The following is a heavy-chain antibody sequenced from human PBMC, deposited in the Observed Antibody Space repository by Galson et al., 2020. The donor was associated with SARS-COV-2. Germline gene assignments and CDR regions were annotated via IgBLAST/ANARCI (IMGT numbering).Heavy chain of an antibody. Sequence: SETLSLTCAVYGGSFSGYSWTWIRQAPGKGLEWIGEINISGNTNYSPSLRSRVTISVDTSKNQFSLSLTSVITADTAVYYCARGHRGVVPSPVLGLGPFYSYYYMDVWGKGTTVSVSS. D-gene: IGHD3-16*01. V-gene: IGHV4-34*01. CDR3: ARGHRGVVPSPVLGLGPFYSYYYMDV. J-gene: IGHJ6*03. CDR2: INISGNT. CDR1: GGSFSGYS.